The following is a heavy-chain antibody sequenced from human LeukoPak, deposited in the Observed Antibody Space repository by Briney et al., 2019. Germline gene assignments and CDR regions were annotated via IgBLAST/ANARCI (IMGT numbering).Heavy chain of an antibody. J-gene: IGHJ4*02. CDR2: VNPDMSEK. CDR3: ARDGLGDALDN. CDR1: GVTFNRHW. Sequence: GGSLTLSCAASGVTFNRHWMTWVRQAPGKGLEWIANVNPDMSEKNYVESVKGRFTISRDKVKNSLYLQMNSLRGDDTSVYYCARDGLGDALDNWGQGPRVTVSA. D-gene: IGHD5-24*01. V-gene: IGHV3-7*01.